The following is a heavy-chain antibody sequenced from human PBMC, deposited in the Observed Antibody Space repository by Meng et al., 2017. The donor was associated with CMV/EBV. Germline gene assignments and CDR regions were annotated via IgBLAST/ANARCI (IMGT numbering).Heavy chain of an antibody. V-gene: IGHV3-21*01. D-gene: IGHD3-3*01. CDR1: GFTFSSYS. CDR3: ARATYYDFWSGYYGY. J-gene: IGHJ4*02. CDR2: ISSSSSYI. Sequence: GGSLRLSCPASGFTFSSYSMNWVRQAPGKGLEWVSSISSSSSYIYYADSVKGRFTISRDNAKNSLYLQMNSLRAEDTAVYYCARATYYDFWSGYYGYWGQGTLVTVSS.